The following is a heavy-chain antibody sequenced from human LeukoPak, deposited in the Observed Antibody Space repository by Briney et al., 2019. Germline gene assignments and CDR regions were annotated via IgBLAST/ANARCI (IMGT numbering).Heavy chain of an antibody. CDR1: GGTFSSYA. CDR2: IIPNFGTA. D-gene: IGHD4-17*01. J-gene: IGHJ1*01. Sequence: SVKVSCKASGGTFSSYAISWVRRAPGQGLEWMGRIIPNFGTANYAQKFQGRVTITTDESTSTAYMELSSLRSEDTAMYYCARVGGPSDGDYHKYFQHWGQGTLVTVSS. V-gene: IGHV1-69*05. CDR3: ARVGGPSDGDYHKYFQH.